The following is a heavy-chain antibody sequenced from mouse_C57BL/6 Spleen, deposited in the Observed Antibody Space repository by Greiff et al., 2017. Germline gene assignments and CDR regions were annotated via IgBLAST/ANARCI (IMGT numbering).Heavy chain of an antibody. CDR3: ARQIYDLGAMDY. J-gene: IGHJ4*01. D-gene: IGHD2-3*01. CDR2: ISNGGGST. Sequence: DVQLVESGGGLVQPGGSLKLSCAASGFTFSDYYMYWVRQTPEKRLEWVAYISNGGGSTYYPDTVKGRFTISRDNAKNTLYLQMSRLKSEDTAMYYCARQIYDLGAMDYWGQGTSVTVSS. V-gene: IGHV5-12*01. CDR1: GFTFSDYY.